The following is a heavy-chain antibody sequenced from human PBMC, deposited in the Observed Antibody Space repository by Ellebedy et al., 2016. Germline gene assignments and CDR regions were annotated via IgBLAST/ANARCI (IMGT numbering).Heavy chain of an antibody. CDR1: GFTFSDYS. CDR2: VRSRTYI. CDR3: ARGLTAVTPWYFDS. V-gene: IGHV3-21*01. Sequence: GESLKISXAASGFTFSDYSMNWVRQAPGKGLEWVSSVRSRTYIYYADSVKGRFTISRDNAKNSLYLQMNSLRAEDTAVYYCARGLTAVTPWYFDSWGQGTRVTVS. D-gene: IGHD4-23*01. J-gene: IGHJ4*02.